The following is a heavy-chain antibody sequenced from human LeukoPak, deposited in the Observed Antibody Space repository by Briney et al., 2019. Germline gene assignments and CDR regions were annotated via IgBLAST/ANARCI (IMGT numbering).Heavy chain of an antibody. CDR1: GFTFYDFV. Sequence: PGGSLRHSRAASGFTFYDFVMSWVRQAPGKGLEWVSGINWNGGSTGYADSVKRRFTISRDNAKNSLYLQMNSLRAEDTALYYCARGLSAFEFWGQGTMVTVSS. CDR3: ARGLSAFEF. J-gene: IGHJ3*01. V-gene: IGHV3-20*04. CDR2: INWNGGST.